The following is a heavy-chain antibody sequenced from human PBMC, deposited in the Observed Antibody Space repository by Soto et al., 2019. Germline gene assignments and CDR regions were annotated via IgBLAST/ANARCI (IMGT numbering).Heavy chain of an antibody. V-gene: IGHV3-23*01. J-gene: IGHJ4*02. CDR2: ISGSGGST. Sequence: SLRLSCAASGFTFSSYAMSWVRQAPGKGLEWVSAISGSGGSTYYADSVKGRFTISRDNSKNTLYLQMNSLRAEDTAVYYCAKPSITIFGVVIMYFDYWGQGTLVTVSS. CDR1: GFTFSSYA. CDR3: AKPSITIFGVVIMYFDY. D-gene: IGHD3-3*01.